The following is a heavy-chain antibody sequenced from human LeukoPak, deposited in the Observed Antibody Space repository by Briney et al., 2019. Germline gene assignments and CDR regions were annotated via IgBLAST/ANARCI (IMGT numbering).Heavy chain of an antibody. D-gene: IGHD6-19*01. CDR1: GGSISSGGYY. CDR2: IYTSGST. V-gene: IGHV4-61*02. J-gene: IGHJ5*02. Sequence: SETLSLTCTVSGGSISSGGYYWSWIRQPAGKGLEWIGRIYTSGSTNYNPSLKSRVTISVDTSKNQFSLKLRSVTAADTAVYYCARHVRKRGIAVAGTPGWFDPWGQGTLVTVSS. CDR3: ARHVRKRGIAVAGTPGWFDP.